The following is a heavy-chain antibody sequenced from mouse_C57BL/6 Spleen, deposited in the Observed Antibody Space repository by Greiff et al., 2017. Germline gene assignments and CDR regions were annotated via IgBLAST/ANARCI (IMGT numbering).Heavy chain of an antibody. D-gene: IGHD1-1*01. CDR1: GFTFSDYY. J-gene: IGHJ2*01. CDR3: ARLGGSSYGGVDY. CDR2: ISNGGGST. Sequence: EVMLVESGGGLVQPGGSLKLSCAASGFTFSDYYMYWVRQTPEKRLEWVAYISNGGGSTYYPDTVKGRFTISRDNAKNTLYLQMSRLKSEDTAMYYCARLGGSSYGGVDYWGQGTTLTVSS. V-gene: IGHV5-12*01.